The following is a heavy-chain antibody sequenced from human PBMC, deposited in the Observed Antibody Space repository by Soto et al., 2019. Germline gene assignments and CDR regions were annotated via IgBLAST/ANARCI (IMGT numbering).Heavy chain of an antibody. D-gene: IGHD6-6*01. Sequence: ESGGKLVQPGGSLRLSCAASGLTFSDYVMNWVRLAPGKGLEWVSGISGSGTSAFYADSVKGRFTISRANSKNTVYLQMSGLRPEDTAVYYCAKDTAARRSYYYGMDVWGQGTMVTVSS. J-gene: IGHJ6*02. CDR3: AKDTAARRSYYYGMDV. V-gene: IGHV3-23*01. CDR1: GLTFSDYV. CDR2: ISGSGTSA.